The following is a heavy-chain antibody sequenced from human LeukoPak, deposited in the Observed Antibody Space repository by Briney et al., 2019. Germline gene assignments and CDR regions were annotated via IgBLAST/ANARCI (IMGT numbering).Heavy chain of an antibody. CDR3: ARAIYYYDSSGYFD. CDR2: IYYSGST. D-gene: IGHD3-22*01. CDR1: GGSISSYY. J-gene: IGHJ4*02. Sequence: SETLSLTCTVSGGSISSYYWSWIRQPPGKGLDWIGYIYYSGSTNYNPSLKSRVTISVDTSKNQFSLKLSSVTAADTAVYYCARAIYYYDSSGYFDWGQGTLVTVSS. V-gene: IGHV4-59*01.